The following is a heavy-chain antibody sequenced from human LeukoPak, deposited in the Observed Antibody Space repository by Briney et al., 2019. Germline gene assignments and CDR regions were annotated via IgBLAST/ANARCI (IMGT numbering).Heavy chain of an antibody. J-gene: IGHJ4*02. V-gene: IGHV3-7*01. Sequence: GGSLRLSCAASGFTFSTYWMSWVRQAPGKGLEWVANTKEDGGEKYYVDSVKGRFTISRDNAENSLYLQMNSLRAEDTAVYYCARRSVAGSLDYWGQGTLVTISS. CDR3: ARRSVAGSLDY. CDR2: TKEDGGEK. CDR1: GFTFSTYW. D-gene: IGHD6-19*01.